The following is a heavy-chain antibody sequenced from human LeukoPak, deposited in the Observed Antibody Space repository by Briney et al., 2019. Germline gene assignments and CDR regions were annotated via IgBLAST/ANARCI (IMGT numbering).Heavy chain of an antibody. V-gene: IGHV3-49*04. CDR2: IRSKAYGGTT. CDR3: NSNVDTAMVQQDY. Sequence: PGGSLRLSCTASGFTFGDYAMSWVRQAPGKGLEWVGFIRSKAYGGTTEYAASVKGRFTISRDDSKSIAYLQMNSLKTEDTAVYYCNSNVDTAMVQQDYWGQGTLVTVSS. J-gene: IGHJ4*02. CDR1: GFTFGDYA. D-gene: IGHD5-18*01.